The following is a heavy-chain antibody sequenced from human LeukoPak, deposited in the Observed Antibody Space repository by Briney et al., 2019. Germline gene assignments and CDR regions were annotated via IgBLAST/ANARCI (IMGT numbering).Heavy chain of an antibody. D-gene: IGHD3-10*01. CDR1: GYTFTGYY. Sequence: GASVKVSCKASGYTFTGYYMHWVRQAPGQGLEWMGWINPNSGGTNYAQKFQGRATMTRDTSISTAYMELSRLRSDDTAVYYCARDRVKITMVRGTFDYWGQGTLVTVSS. V-gene: IGHV1-2*02. J-gene: IGHJ4*02. CDR2: INPNSGGT. CDR3: ARDRVKITMVRGTFDY.